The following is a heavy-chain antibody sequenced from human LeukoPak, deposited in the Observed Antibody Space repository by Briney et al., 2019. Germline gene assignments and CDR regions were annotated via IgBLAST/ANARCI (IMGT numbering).Heavy chain of an antibody. CDR1: GDTFSSYA. D-gene: IGHD3-3*01. V-gene: IGHV1-69*13. J-gene: IGHJ3*01. Sequence: SVKVSCKASGDTFSSYAISWVRQAPGQGLEWMGWIIPIFGTANYAQKFQGRVTITADESTSTAYMELSSLRFEDTAVYYCAREISFGRFLNALDVWGQATMVTVSS. CDR2: IIPIFGTA. CDR3: AREISFGRFLNALDV.